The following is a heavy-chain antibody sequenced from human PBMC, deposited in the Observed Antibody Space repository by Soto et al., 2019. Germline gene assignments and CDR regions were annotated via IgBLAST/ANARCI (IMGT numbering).Heavy chain of an antibody. CDR2: ISSSGSTI. Sequence: QVQLVESGGGLVKPGGSLRLSCAASGFTFSDYYMSWIRQAPGKGLEWVSYISSSGSTIYYADSVKGRFTITRDNAKNSLYLQMHILRAEDTAVYYCARRRFGELLDYYYYMDVWGKGTTVTVSS. J-gene: IGHJ6*03. CDR3: ARRRFGELLDYYYYMDV. CDR1: GFTFSDYY. D-gene: IGHD3-10*01. V-gene: IGHV3-11*01.